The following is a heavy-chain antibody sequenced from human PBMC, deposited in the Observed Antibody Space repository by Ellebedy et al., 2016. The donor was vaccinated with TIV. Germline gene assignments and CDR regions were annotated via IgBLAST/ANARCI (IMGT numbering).Heavy chain of an antibody. Sequence: SETLSLXCTVSGGSIRSADYYWNWIRQHPGKGLEWIGYIYYSGSTYYNPSLKSRVTISVDTSKNQFSLKLSSVTAADTAVYYCARDRSVVVPAAKPYYYYGMDVWGQGTTVTVSS. V-gene: IGHV4-31*03. J-gene: IGHJ6*02. CDR1: GGSIRSADYY. D-gene: IGHD2-2*02. CDR3: ARDRSVVVPAAKPYYYYGMDV. CDR2: IYYSGST.